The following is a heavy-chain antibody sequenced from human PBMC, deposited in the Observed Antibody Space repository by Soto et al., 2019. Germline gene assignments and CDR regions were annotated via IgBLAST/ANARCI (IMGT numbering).Heavy chain of an antibody. Sequence: SETLSLTCTVSGGSISSYYWSWIRQPPGKGLEWIGYIYYSGSTNYNPSLKSRVTISVDTSKNQFSLKLSSVTAADTAVYYCAREELVEGYFDYWAQGTLVTVSS. V-gene: IGHV4-59*01. J-gene: IGHJ4*02. CDR3: AREELVEGYFDY. CDR1: GGSISSYY. D-gene: IGHD6-6*01. CDR2: IYYSGST.